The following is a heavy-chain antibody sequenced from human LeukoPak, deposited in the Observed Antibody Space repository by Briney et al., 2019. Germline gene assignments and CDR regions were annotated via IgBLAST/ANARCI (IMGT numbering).Heavy chain of an antibody. D-gene: IGHD3-16*01. V-gene: IGHV1-18*01. CDR1: GGTFNNYA. CDR2: ISAYNGNT. CDR3: ARGPDYGFDY. Sequence: ASVKVSCKASGGTFNNYAITWVRQAPGQGLEWMGWISAYNGNTNYAQKLQGRVTMTTDTSTSTAYMDLRSLRSDDTAVYYCARGPDYGFDYWGQGTLVTVSS. J-gene: IGHJ4*02.